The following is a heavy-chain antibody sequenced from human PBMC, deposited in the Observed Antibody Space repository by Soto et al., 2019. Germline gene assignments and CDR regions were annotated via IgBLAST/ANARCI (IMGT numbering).Heavy chain of an antibody. D-gene: IGHD2-2*01. Sequence: GGSLRLSCAASGFTFSDYYMSWIRQAPGKGLEWVSYISSSSSYTNYADSVKGRFTISRDNTKNSLYMQMNSMRAEDTAVYYCARPLGYSSSTSCFAFDIWGQGTMVTVSS. CDR1: GFTFSDYY. CDR2: ISSSSSYT. J-gene: IGHJ3*02. CDR3: ARPLGYSSSTSCFAFDI. V-gene: IGHV3-11*03.